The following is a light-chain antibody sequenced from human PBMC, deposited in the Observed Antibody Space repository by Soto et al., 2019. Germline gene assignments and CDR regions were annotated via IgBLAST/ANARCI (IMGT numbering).Light chain of an antibody. CDR2: GAS. Sequence: VGLTQSPGTLSLSPGERATLSCGSSQSVTGNYLAWYQQKPGQAPRLLIFGASTRATGIPDRFSGSGSGTDFTLTISRLEPEDFAVYYCQHYYTSYTTFGQGTKVDIK. J-gene: IGKJ1*01. CDR3: QHYYTSYTT. CDR1: QSVTGNY. V-gene: IGKV3-20*01.